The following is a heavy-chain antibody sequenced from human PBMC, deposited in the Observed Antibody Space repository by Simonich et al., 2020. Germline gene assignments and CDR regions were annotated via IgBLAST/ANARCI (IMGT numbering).Heavy chain of an antibody. V-gene: IGHV4-34*01. J-gene: IGHJ3*02. CDR1: GGPFSGYY. CDR3: ARPLGIVWAFDI. CDR2: INQSGTT. Sequence: QVQLQQWGAGLLKPSETLSLTCAVYGGPFSGYYWSWISQPPGKGLEWIGEINQSGTTNYNPSLKGRVTISVDTSKNQFSLKLSFVTAADTAVYYCARPLGIVWAFDIWGQGTMVTVSS. D-gene: IGHD3-16*01.